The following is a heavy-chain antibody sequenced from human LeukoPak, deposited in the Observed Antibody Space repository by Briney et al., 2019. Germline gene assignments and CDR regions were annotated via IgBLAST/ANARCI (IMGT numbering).Heavy chain of an antibody. D-gene: IGHD3-9*01. CDR3: ARDNDILTGHKQPFDY. CDR1: GYTFTSYG. CDR2: ISAYNGNT. J-gene: IGHJ4*02. V-gene: IGHV1-18*01. Sequence: GASVKVSCKASGYTFTSYGISWVRQAPGQGLEWMGWISAYNGNTNYAQKLQGRVTMTTDTSTSTAYMELRSLRSDDTAVYYCARDNDILTGHKQPFDYWGQGTLVTVSS.